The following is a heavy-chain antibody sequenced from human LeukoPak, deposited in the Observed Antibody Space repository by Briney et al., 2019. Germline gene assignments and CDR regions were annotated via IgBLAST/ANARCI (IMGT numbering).Heavy chain of an antibody. J-gene: IGHJ4*02. CDR3: ARDMLFQYYFDY. Sequence: PGRSLRLSCAASGFTFSSYAMHWVRQAPGKGLEWVAVISYDGSNKYYADSVKGRFTISRDNSKNTLYLQMNSLRAEDTAVYYCARDMLFQYYFDYWGQATLVTVSS. D-gene: IGHD2-21*01. CDR2: ISYDGSNK. CDR1: GFTFSSYA. V-gene: IGHV3-30*04.